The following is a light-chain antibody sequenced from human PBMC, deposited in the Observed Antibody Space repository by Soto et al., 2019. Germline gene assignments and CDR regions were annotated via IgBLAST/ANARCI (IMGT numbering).Light chain of an antibody. Sequence: DIQMTQSPSSLSASVGASVTITCRASQTINNYLPWYQQRPGRAPKLLIYAASTLHTGVPSRFSGSVSGTDFTLTISSLQPEDFATYYCQQSYSSPITFGQGTRREIK. CDR2: AAS. CDR3: QQSYSSPIT. CDR1: QTINNY. V-gene: IGKV1-39*01. J-gene: IGKJ5*01.